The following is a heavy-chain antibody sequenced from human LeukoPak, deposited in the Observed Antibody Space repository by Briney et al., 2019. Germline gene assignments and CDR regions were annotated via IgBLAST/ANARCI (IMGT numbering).Heavy chain of an antibody. J-gene: IGHJ5*02. Sequence: PGGSLRLSCAASGFTFSRYSMNWVRQAPGKGLEWVANIKQDGSEKYYVDSVKGRFTISRDNAKNSLYLQMNSLRAEDTAVYYCARVRGYYGSGSYYGRNNWFDPWGQGTLVTVSS. D-gene: IGHD3-10*01. V-gene: IGHV3-7*01. CDR3: ARVRGYYGSGSYYGRNNWFDP. CDR2: IKQDGSEK. CDR1: GFTFSRYS.